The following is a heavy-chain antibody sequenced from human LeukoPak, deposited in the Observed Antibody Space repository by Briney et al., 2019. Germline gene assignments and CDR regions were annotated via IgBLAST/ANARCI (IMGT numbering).Heavy chain of an antibody. CDR3: AREGKWLQLRYFDY. CDR2: IHTGGST. D-gene: IGHD5-24*01. J-gene: IGHJ4*02. CDR1: GFTXXSNY. V-gene: IGHV3-53*01. Sequence: SXRLSCAASGFTXXSNYMSWVRQAPGKGLEWVSVIHTGGSTYYADSVKGRFTISRDTSNNTLYLQMNSLRAEDTAVYYCAREGKWLQLRYFDYWGQGTLVTVSS.